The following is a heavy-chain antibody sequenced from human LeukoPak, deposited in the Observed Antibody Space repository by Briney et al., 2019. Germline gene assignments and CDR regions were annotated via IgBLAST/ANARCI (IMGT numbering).Heavy chain of an antibody. V-gene: IGHV3-48*03. J-gene: IGHJ4*02. Sequence: GGSLRLSCAASGFTFSNYEMNWVRQAPGKGPEWVSHIRNSGSTTYYADSVKGRFTVSRDNAKNALYLQMNSLRAEDTAVYYCARTQRFGDYNLDYWGQGTLVTVSS. CDR2: IRNSGSTT. D-gene: IGHD4-17*01. CDR1: GFTFSNYE. CDR3: ARTQRFGDYNLDY.